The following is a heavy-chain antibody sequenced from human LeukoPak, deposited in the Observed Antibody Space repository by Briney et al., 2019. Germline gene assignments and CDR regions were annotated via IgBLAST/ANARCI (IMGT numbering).Heavy chain of an antibody. CDR3: ASYYYDSSGYPKPDY. V-gene: IGHV1-46*01. J-gene: IGHJ4*02. D-gene: IGHD3-22*01. Sequence: VASVKVSCKASGYTFTGYYMHWVRQAPGQGREWMGWINPRGGSTSYAQKFQGRVTMTRDTSTSTVYMELSSLRSEDTAVYYCASYYYDSSGYPKPDYWGQGTLVTVSS. CDR2: INPRGGST. CDR1: GYTFTGYY.